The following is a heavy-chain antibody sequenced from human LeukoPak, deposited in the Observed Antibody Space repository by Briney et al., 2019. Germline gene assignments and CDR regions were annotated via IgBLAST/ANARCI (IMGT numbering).Heavy chain of an antibody. D-gene: IGHD3-10*01. V-gene: IGHV4-61*02. J-gene: IGHJ4*02. Sequence: SETLSLTCTVSGGSISSGSYYWSWIRQPAGKGLEWIGRIYTSGSTNYNPSLKSRVTISVDTSNNQFSLKLSSVTAADTAVYYCAGNYYGSGSYYSEDRYWGQGTLVTVSS. CDR1: GGSISSGSYY. CDR2: IYTSGST. CDR3: AGNYYGSGSYYSEDRY.